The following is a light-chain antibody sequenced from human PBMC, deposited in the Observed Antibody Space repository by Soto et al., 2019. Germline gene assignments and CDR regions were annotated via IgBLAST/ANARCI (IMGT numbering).Light chain of an antibody. J-gene: IGKJ1*01. CDR3: QHYYSAAWR. V-gene: IGKV4-1*01. CDR2: GAS. CDR1: QSVLYSSNNKNF. Sequence: DIVMTQSPDSLAVSLGERATINCKSSQSVLYSSNNKNFLVWYQQKPGQPPKLLFYGASTRESGVPDRFSGRGSESDFPVTISSVHAEEVAFYYCQHYYSAAWRLGQGTKVEIK.